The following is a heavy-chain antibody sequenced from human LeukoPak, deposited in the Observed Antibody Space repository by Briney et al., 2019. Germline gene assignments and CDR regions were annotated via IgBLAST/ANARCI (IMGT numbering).Heavy chain of an antibody. J-gene: IGHJ4*02. CDR2: ISYDGSNK. Sequence: GGSLRLSCAASGFTFSSYGMHWVRQAPGKGLEWVAVISYDGSNKYYADSVKGRFTISRDNSKNTLYLQMNSLKTEDTAVYFCTTARWFGALDSWGQGTLVTVSS. D-gene: IGHD3-10*01. CDR1: GFTFSSYG. CDR3: TTARWFGALDS. V-gene: IGHV3-30*03.